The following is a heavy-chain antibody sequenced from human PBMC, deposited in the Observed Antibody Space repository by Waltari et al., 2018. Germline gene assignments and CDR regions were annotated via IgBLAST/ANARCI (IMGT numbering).Heavy chain of an antibody. D-gene: IGHD3-22*01. CDR3: ARKGAYYYDSSGYWD. V-gene: IGHV4-39*07. Sequence: QLQLQESGPGLVKPSETLSLTCTVSGGSISSSSYYWGWIRQPPGKGLEWIGSIYYSGSTYYNPSLKSRVTISVDTSKNQFSLKLSSVTAADTAVYYCARKGAYYYDSSGYWDWGQGTLVTVSS. CDR1: GGSISSSSYY. J-gene: IGHJ4*02. CDR2: IYYSGST.